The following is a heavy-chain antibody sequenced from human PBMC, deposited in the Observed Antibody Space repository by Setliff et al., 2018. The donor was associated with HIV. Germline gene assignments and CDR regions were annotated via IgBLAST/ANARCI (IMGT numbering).Heavy chain of an antibody. Sequence: ASVQVSCTASGYPFIGDYMHWVQQSPGQGLEWMGWLNPNRGGTNFAQKFKGRVTMTRDAFISTAYMELSRLRSDDTAVYYCARGGLATGSFDIWGQGTMVTVSS. CDR2: LNPNRGGT. CDR1: GYPFIGDY. CDR3: ARGGLATGSFDI. D-gene: IGHD5-12*01. V-gene: IGHV1-2*02. J-gene: IGHJ3*02.